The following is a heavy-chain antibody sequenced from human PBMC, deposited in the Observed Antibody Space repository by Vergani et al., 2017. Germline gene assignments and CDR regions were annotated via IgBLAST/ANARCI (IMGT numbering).Heavy chain of an antibody. J-gene: IGHJ3*02. CDR3: ARKLYGDYEPDAFDI. Sequence: QVQLVESGGGVVQPGRSLRLSCAASGFTFSSYGMHWVRQAPGKGLEWVAVISYDGSNKYYADSVKGRFTISRDNSKNTLYLQMNSLRAEDTAVYYCARKLYGDYEPDAFDIWGQGTMVTVSS. V-gene: IGHV3-30*03. CDR2: ISYDGSNK. D-gene: IGHD4-17*01. CDR1: GFTFSSYG.